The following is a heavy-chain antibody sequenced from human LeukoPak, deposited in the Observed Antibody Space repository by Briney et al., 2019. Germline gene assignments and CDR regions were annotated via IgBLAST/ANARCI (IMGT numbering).Heavy chain of an antibody. CDR1: GGSISSYY. Sequence: PSETLSLTCTVSGGSISSYYWSWIRQPPGKGLEWIAFIYYTGSTHYNPSLKSRVTVSVDTSKKQFSLNLSAVTAADTAVYFCARHYIQPPHYFDYWGQGTLLTVSS. CDR2: IYYTGST. D-gene: IGHD2-2*01. CDR3: ARHYIQPPHYFDY. V-gene: IGHV4-59*08. J-gene: IGHJ4*02.